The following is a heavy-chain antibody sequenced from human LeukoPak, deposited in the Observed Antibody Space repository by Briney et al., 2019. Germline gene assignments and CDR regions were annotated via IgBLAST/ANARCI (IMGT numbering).Heavy chain of an antibody. V-gene: IGHV3-30*02. D-gene: IGHD6-13*01. CDR1: GFTFSSYG. CDR3: ATSTLRISSSDAFDI. Sequence: GGSLRLSCGASGFTFSSYGMHWVRQAPGKGLEWVAFIRYDGSNKYYADSVKGRFTISRDNSKNTLYLQMNSLRAEDTAVYYCATSTLRISSSDAFDIWGQGTMVTVSS. J-gene: IGHJ3*02. CDR2: IRYDGSNK.